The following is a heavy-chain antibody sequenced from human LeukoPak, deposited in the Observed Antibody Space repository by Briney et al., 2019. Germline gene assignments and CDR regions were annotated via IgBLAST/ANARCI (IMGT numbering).Heavy chain of an antibody. V-gene: IGHV3-48*04. CDR1: GFTFSSYR. J-gene: IGHJ6*04. CDR3: AELGITMIGGV. D-gene: IGHD3-10*02. Sequence: GGSLRLSCAASGFTFSSYRMNWVRQAPGKGLEWVSYISSSSNTIYYADSAKGRFTISRDNAKNSLYLQMNSLRAEDTAVYYCAELGITMIGGVWGKGTTVTISS. CDR2: ISSSSNTI.